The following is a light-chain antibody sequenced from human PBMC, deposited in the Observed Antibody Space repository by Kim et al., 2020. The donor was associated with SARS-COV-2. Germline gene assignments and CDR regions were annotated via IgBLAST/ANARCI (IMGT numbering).Light chain of an antibody. Sequence: GHSLPLSSPGTSSAVGCYNYVSWYQQHPGKAPQLMIYDVSKRPSGVSNRFSGSKSGNPASLTISGLQAEDEADYYCSSYTSSSTLVFGGGTQLTVL. V-gene: IGLV2-14*04. CDR1: SSAVGCYNY. CDR2: DVS. J-gene: IGLJ2*01. CDR3: SSYTSSSTLV.